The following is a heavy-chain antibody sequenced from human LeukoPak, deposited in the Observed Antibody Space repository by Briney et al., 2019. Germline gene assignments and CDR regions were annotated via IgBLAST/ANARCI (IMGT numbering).Heavy chain of an antibody. J-gene: IGHJ4*02. D-gene: IGHD3-10*01. CDR2: IKQDGSEK. CDR1: GFTFSSYW. Sequence: PGGSLRLSCAASGFTFSSYWMSWVRQAPGKGLEWVANIKQDGSEKYYVDSVKGRFTISRDNAKNSPYLQMNSLRAEDTAVYYCARGGQLLWFGESEDYWGQGTLVTVSS. V-gene: IGHV3-7*01. CDR3: ARGGQLLWFGESEDY.